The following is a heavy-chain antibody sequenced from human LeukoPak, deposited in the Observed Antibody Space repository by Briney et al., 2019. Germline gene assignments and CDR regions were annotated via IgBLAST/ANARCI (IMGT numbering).Heavy chain of an antibody. CDR3: ASLTTKDY. Sequence: SVKVSCKASGYTFTGYYMHWVRQAPGQGLEWMGRIIPIFGTANYAQKFQGRVTITTDESTSTAYMELSSLRSEDTAVYYCASLTTKDYWGQGTLVTVSS. CDR1: GYTFTGYY. CDR2: IIPIFGTA. J-gene: IGHJ4*02. V-gene: IGHV1-69*05. D-gene: IGHD4-11*01.